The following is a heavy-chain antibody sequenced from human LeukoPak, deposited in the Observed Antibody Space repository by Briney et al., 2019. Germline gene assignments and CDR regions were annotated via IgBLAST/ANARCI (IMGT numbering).Heavy chain of an antibody. CDR1: GFTFDDYA. J-gene: IGHJ4*02. CDR3: AKAPQGGATTPYFDY. D-gene: IGHD1-26*01. CDR2: ISWDGGST. Sequence: PGGSLRLSCAASGFTFDDYAMHWVRQAPGEGLKWVSLISWDGGSTYYADSVKGRFTISRDNSKNSLYLQMNSLRAEDTALYYCAKAPQGGATTPYFDYWGQGTLVTISS. V-gene: IGHV3-43D*04.